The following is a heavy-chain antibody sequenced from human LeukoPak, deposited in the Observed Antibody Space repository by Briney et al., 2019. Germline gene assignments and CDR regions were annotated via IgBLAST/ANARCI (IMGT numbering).Heavy chain of an antibody. Sequence: SETLSLTCTVSGGSISSYYWSWIRQPAGKGLGWIGRIYTSGSTNYNPSLKSRVTMSVDTSKNQFSLKLSSVTAADTAVYYCARDLGSRYCSSTSCLYHFDYWGQGTLVTVSS. V-gene: IGHV4-4*07. D-gene: IGHD2-2*01. CDR2: IYTSGST. CDR1: GGSISSYY. J-gene: IGHJ4*02. CDR3: ARDLGSRYCSSTSCLYHFDY.